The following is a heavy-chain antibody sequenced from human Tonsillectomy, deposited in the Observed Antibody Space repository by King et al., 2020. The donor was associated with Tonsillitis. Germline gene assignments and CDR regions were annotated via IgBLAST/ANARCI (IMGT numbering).Heavy chain of an antibody. Sequence: VQLVESGGGLVQPGGSLRLSCAASSFTFSSYWMNCVRQAHRTGLDGVATIKQDGIGKYYVDSVKGRFTITRDNAKNSLYLQMNSLRAEDTAVYYCAGGYTGLRWGQGTLVTVSS. V-gene: IGHV3-7*01. D-gene: IGHD1-1*01. J-gene: IGHJ4*02. CDR3: AGGYTGLR. CDR2: IKQDGIGK. CDR1: SFTFSSYW.